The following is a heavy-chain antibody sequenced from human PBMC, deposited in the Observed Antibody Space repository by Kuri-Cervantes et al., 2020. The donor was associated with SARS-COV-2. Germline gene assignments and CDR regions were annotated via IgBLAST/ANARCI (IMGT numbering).Heavy chain of an antibody. J-gene: IGHJ5*02. Sequence: GESLKISCAASGFTFSSYWMHWVRQAPGKGLVWVSRINSDGSSTSYADSVKGRFTISRDNAKNSLYLQMNSLRAEDTAVYYCAREVVVSAAGFDPWGQGTLVTVSS. CDR2: INSDGSST. CDR3: AREVVVSAAGFDP. V-gene: IGHV3-74*01. CDR1: GFTFSSYW. D-gene: IGHD2-2*01.